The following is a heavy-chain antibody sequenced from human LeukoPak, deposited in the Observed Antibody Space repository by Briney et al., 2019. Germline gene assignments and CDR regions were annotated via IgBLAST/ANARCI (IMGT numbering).Heavy chain of an antibody. V-gene: IGHV4-30-2*05. CDR3: ARYRSGSYYAKYYFDY. Sequence: PSETLSLTCAVSGGSISSGGYSWSWIRQPPGEGLEWIGYIYHSGSTYYNPSLKSRVTISVDTSKNQFSLKLSSVTAADTAVYYCARYRSGSYYAKYYFDYWGQGTLVTVSS. D-gene: IGHD3-10*01. CDR1: GGSISSGGYS. CDR2: IYHSGST. J-gene: IGHJ4*02.